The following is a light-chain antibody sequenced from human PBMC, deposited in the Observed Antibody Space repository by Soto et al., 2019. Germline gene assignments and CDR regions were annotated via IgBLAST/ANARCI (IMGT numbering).Light chain of an antibody. CDR2: GAT. CDR3: QQYGSSPIT. V-gene: IGKV3-20*01. Sequence: EIVLTQSPGTLSLSPGERATLSCRASQSVSYYLAWYQQKPGQAPRLLIYGATSRATGIPDRFSGSGSGTDFTLTISRLEPEDFAVYYCQQYGSSPITFGQGTRLGIK. CDR1: QSVSYY. J-gene: IGKJ5*01.